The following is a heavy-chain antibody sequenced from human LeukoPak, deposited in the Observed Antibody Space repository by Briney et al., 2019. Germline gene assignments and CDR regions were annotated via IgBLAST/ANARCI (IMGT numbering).Heavy chain of an antibody. CDR3: AKAFYYDSGGSYGDDY. J-gene: IGHJ4*02. CDR1: GFTVSYNY. Sequence: GGSLRLSCAVSGFTVSYNYMSWVRQAPGKGLEWVSAIVGSGGSTFYADSVKGRFTISRDNSKNTLYLQMDGLRAEDTAVYYCAKAFYYDSGGSYGDDYWGQGTLVTVSS. V-gene: IGHV3-23*01. CDR2: IVGSGGST. D-gene: IGHD3-22*01.